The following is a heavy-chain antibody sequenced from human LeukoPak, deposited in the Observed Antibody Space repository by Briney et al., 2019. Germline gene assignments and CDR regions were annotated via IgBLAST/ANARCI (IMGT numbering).Heavy chain of an antibody. CDR1: GFAVSSNY. CDR2: ISSSSSYI. D-gene: IGHD3-22*01. Sequence: PGGSLRLSCAASGFAVSSNYMSWVRQAPGKGLEWVSSISSSSSYIYYTDSVKGRFTLSRDNAKNSLYLQMNSLRAEDTAVYYCAREDYDSSGYDYWGQGTLVTVSS. CDR3: AREDYDSSGYDY. J-gene: IGHJ4*02. V-gene: IGHV3-21*01.